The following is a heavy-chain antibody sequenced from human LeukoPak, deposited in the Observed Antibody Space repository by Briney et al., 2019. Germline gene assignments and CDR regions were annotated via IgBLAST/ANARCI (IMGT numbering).Heavy chain of an antibody. CDR1: GFTFSSYA. D-gene: IGHD6-13*01. V-gene: IGHV3-30-3*01. J-gene: IGHJ4*02. Sequence: GRSLRLSCAASGFTFSSYAMHWVRQAPGKGLEWVAVISYDGSSKYYADSVKGRFTISRDNSKNTLYLQMNSLRAEDTAVYYCARFGSSSWLPFDYWGQGTLVTVSS. CDR3: ARFGSSSWLPFDY. CDR2: ISYDGSSK.